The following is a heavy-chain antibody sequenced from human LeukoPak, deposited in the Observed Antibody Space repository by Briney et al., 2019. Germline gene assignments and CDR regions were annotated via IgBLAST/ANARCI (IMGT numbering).Heavy chain of an antibody. CDR3: AREDAGYSGYDRPYYYYYMDV. D-gene: IGHD5-12*01. CDR1: GGTFSSYA. J-gene: IGHJ6*03. Sequence: SVKVSCKASGGTFSSYAISWVRQAPGQGLEWMGGIIPIFGTANYAQKFQGRVTITTDESTSTAYMELSSLRSEDTAVYYCAREDAGYSGYDRPYYYYYMDVWGKGTTVTVSS. CDR2: IIPIFGTA. V-gene: IGHV1-69*05.